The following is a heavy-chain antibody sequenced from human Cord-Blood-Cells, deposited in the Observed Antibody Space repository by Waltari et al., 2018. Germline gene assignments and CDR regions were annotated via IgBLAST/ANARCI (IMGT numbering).Heavy chain of an antibody. CDR2: INHSGST. J-gene: IGHJ4*02. CDR3: ARYAHLTWAYIYYFDY. CDR1: GGSFSGYY. Sequence: QVQLQQWGAGLLKPSETLSLTCAVYGGSFSGYYWSWIRQPPGKGLEWIGEINHSGSTNYNPSLKSRVTISVDTSKNQFSLKLSSVTAADTAVYYCARYAHLTWAYIYYFDYWGQGTLVTVSS. D-gene: IGHD2-2*01. V-gene: IGHV4-34*01.